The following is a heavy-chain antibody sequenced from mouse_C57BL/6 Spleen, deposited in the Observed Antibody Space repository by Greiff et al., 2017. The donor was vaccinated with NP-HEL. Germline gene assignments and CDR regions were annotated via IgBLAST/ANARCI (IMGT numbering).Heavy chain of an antibody. CDR1: GYTFTSYW. V-gene: IGHV1-69*01. Sequence: QVQLQQPGAELVMPGASVKLSCKASGYTFTSYWMHWVKQRPGQGLEWIGEIDPSDSYTNYNQKFKGKSTLTVDKSSSTAYMQLSSLTSEDSAVYYCARSYSDVGGTGTTVTVSS. CDR2: IDPSDSYT. J-gene: IGHJ1*03. CDR3: ARSYSDV.